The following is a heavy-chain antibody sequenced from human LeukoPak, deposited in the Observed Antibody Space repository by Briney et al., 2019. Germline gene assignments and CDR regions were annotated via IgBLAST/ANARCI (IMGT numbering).Heavy chain of an antibody. V-gene: IGHV1-69*13. CDR3: ARGGVYYYDSSGYYPPYYYGMDV. Sequence: SVKVSCKASGYTFTSYAISWVRQAPGQGLEWMGGIIPIFGTANYAQKFQGRVTITADESTSTAYMELSSLRSEDTAVYYCARGGVYYYDSSGYYPPYYYGMDVWGQGTTVTVSS. CDR1: GYTFTSYA. D-gene: IGHD3-22*01. J-gene: IGHJ6*02. CDR2: IIPIFGTA.